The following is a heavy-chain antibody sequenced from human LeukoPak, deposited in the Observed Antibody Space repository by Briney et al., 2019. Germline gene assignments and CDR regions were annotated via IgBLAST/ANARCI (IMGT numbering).Heavy chain of an antibody. CDR1: GFTVSSNY. V-gene: IGHV3-53*01. D-gene: IGHD3-10*01. Sequence: AGGSLRLSCAASGFTVSSNYMSWVRQAPGKGLEWVSVIYSGGSTYYADSVKGRFTISRNNSKNTLYLQMNSLRAEDTAVYYCARGRLYYGSGSYRSYFSYWGQGTLVTVSS. CDR3: ARGRLYYGSGSYRSYFSY. J-gene: IGHJ4*02. CDR2: IYSGGST.